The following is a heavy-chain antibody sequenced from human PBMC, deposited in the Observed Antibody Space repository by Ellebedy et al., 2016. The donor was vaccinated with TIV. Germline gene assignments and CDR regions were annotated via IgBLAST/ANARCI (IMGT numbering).Heavy chain of an antibody. CDR3: VKGDSVYYYMDV. J-gene: IGHJ6*03. D-gene: IGHD2-15*01. V-gene: IGHV3-23*01. CDR1: GFTFSNYA. Sequence: PGGSLRLSCAASGFTFSNYAMTWVRQVTGQGLGWVSGICDTGITTYYADSAKGRFTISRDNSRSTLYLQMNSLRAEDTAVYYCVKGDSVYYYMDVWGKGTTVTVSS. CDR2: ICDTGITT.